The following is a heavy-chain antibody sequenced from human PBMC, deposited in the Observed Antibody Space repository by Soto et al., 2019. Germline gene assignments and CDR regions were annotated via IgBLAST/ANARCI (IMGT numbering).Heavy chain of an antibody. Sequence: SETLSLTCTVSGGYISSYYWSWIRQPPGKGLEWIGYIYYSGSTNYNPSLKSRVTISVDTSKNQFSLKLSSVTAADTAVYYCARLEVLRYFDWPHEKEYYFDQWGQGTLVTVSS. CDR1: GGYISSYY. V-gene: IGHV4-59*08. J-gene: IGHJ4*02. CDR3: ARLEVLRYFDWPHEKEYYFDQ. CDR2: IYYSGST. D-gene: IGHD3-9*01.